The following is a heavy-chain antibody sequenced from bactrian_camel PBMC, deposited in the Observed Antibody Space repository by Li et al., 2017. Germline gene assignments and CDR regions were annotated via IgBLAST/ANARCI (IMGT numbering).Heavy chain of an antibody. J-gene: IGHJ6*01. V-gene: IGHV3S31*01. CDR2: INSGGSST. D-gene: IGHD5*01. CDR3: ASRLDDGAAFFRY. CDR1: GFTFSVHD. Sequence: VQLVESGGDLVQPGGSLRLSCAASGFTFSVHDMSWVRQAPGKGPECVSMINSGGSSTYYADSVKGRFTISKDNAKNTLYLQMNSLKPEDTAVYYCASRLDDGAAFFRYWGQGTQVTVS.